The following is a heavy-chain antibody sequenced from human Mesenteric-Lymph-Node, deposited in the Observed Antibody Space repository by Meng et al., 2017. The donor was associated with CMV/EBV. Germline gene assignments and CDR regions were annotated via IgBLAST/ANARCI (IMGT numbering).Heavy chain of an antibody. V-gene: IGHV4-39*01. D-gene: IGHD6-19*01. CDR2: VHYTGST. CDR3: ARPFPSWQSPRLDPFGA. CDR1: GDSISSFYY. Sequence: QVQLGESGPGQVKPSETLSLTCTVSGDSISSFYYWGWIRQPPGRGLEWIGSVHYTGSTYYSPSLKSRVTVSVDTSKNQFSLRLTSVTAADTAVYYCARPFPSWQSPRLDPFGAWGQGTLVTVSS. J-gene: IGHJ5*02.